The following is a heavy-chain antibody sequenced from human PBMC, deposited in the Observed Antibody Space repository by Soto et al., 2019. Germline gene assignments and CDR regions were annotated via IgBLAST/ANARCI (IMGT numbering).Heavy chain of an antibody. J-gene: IGHJ4*02. CDR2: IWYDGSNK. Sequence: QVQLVESGGGVVQPGRSLRLSCAASGFTFSSYGMHWVRQAPGKGLEWVAVIWYDGSNKYYADSVKGRFTISRDNSKNTLYLQMNSLRAEDTAVYYCASDWSVKRRGLDYWGQGTLVTVSS. V-gene: IGHV3-33*01. CDR3: ASDWSVKRRGLDY. CDR1: GFTFSSYG.